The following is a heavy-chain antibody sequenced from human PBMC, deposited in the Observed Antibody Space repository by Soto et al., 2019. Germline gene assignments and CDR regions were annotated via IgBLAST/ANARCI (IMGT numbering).Heavy chain of an antibody. CDR2: ITPYNGNT. V-gene: IGHV1-18*01. D-gene: IGHD3-3*01. CDR3: ARALGPRLLECAVAF. Sequence: QVHLVQSGGEVKKPGASVRFSCKTSGYRFSDYGISWVRQAPGQGLEWMGWITPYNGNTKFAQKFQGRVTVPTDTSTSTAFMEFRSLRPDDTAIYYGARALGPRLLECAVAFWGLGTLVTVSS. CDR1: GYRFSDYG. J-gene: IGHJ4*02.